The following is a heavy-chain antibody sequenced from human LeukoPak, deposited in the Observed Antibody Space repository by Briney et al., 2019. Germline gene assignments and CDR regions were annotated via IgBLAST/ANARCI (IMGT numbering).Heavy chain of an antibody. D-gene: IGHD6-6*01. Sequence: SETLSLTCTVSGGSISSSSYYWGWIRQPPGKGLEWIGSIYYSGSTYYNPSLKSRVTISVDTSKNQFSLKLSSVTAADTAVYYCAVRYSSSLYAFDIWGQGTMVTVSS. J-gene: IGHJ3*02. CDR2: IYYSGST. CDR3: AVRYSSSLYAFDI. V-gene: IGHV4-39*07. CDR1: GGSISSSSYY.